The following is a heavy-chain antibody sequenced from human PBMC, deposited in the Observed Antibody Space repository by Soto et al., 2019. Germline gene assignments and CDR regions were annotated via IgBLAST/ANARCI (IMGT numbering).Heavy chain of an antibody. D-gene: IGHD1-26*01. J-gene: IGHJ6*01. Sequence: QVQLLESGGGVVQPGRSLRLSCVASGFTLTNNGMHWVRQAPGQGLEWVAVISSEGSSYYYGDSVRGRFTISRDTSKNTLLLEMNSLTTADTAVYYCAKDRGLAESGTWSHYYYGMDVWGQGTSVTVSA. CDR1: GFTLTNNG. V-gene: IGHV3-30*18. CDR3: AKDRGLAESGTWSHYYYGMDV. CDR2: ISSEGSSY.